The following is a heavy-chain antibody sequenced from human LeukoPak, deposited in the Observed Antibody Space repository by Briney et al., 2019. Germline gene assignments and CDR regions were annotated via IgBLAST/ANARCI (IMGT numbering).Heavy chain of an antibody. J-gene: IGHJ4*02. V-gene: IGHV1-18*01. CDR2: ISAYNGNT. CDR1: GYTFTSYG. CDR3: ATGRPRLRYFDWLLY. Sequence: ASVKVSCKASGYTFTSYGISWMRQAPGQGLEWMGWISAYNGNTNYAQKFQGRVTITADESTSTAYMELSSLRSEDTAVYYCATGRPRLRYFDWLLYWGQGTLVTVSS. D-gene: IGHD3-9*01.